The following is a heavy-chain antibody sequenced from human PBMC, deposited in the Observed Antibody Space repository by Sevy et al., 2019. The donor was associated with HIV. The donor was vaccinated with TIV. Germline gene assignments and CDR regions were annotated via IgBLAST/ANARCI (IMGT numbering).Heavy chain of an antibody. CDR1: GFTFDDYG. Sequence: GGSLRLSCAASGFTFDDYGMSWVRQAPGKGLEWVSGINWNGGSTGYADSVKGRFTISRDNAKNSLYLQMNSLRAEDTALYYCARDGRSGSYYWGYYYYMDVWGKGTTVTVSS. CDR3: ARDGRSGSYYWGYYYYMDV. V-gene: IGHV3-20*04. CDR2: INWNGGST. J-gene: IGHJ6*03. D-gene: IGHD1-26*01.